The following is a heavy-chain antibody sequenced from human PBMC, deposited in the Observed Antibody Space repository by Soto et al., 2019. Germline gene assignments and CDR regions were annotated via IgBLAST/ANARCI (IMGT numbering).Heavy chain of an antibody. J-gene: IGHJ5*02. CDR1: GGSFSGYY. CDR3: ASSLAAATNWFDH. Sequence: LSLTCAVYGGSFSGYYWSWIRQPPGKGLEWIGEINHSGSTNYNPSLKSRVTISVDTSKNQFSLKLSSVTAADTAVYYCASSLAAATNWFDHWGQGTLVTVSS. D-gene: IGHD6-13*01. V-gene: IGHV4-34*01. CDR2: INHSGST.